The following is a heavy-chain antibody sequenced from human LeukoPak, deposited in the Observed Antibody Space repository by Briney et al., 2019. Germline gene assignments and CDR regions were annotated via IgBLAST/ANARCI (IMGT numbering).Heavy chain of an antibody. D-gene: IGHD2-21*02. V-gene: IGHV3-21*01. CDR3: ARGRAYCGGDCYPHWFDP. CDR2: ISSSRYI. CDR1: GFTFSSYS. Sequence: GGSLRLSCAASGFTFSSYSMNWVRQAPGEGLEWVSSISSSRYIYYADSVKGRFTISRDNAKNSLSLQMNSLRAEDTAVYYCARGRAYCGGDCYPHWFDPWGQGTLVTVSS. J-gene: IGHJ5*02.